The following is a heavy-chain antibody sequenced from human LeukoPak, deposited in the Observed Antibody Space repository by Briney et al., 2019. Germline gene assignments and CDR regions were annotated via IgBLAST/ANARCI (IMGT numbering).Heavy chain of an antibody. D-gene: IGHD3-16*02. J-gene: IGHJ4*02. CDR3: AGAYYDYVWGSYRFDY. CDR2: IYYSGST. Sequence: PSETLSVTCTVSGGSISSYYWSWIRQPPGKGLEWIGYIYYSGSTNYNPSLKSRVTISVDTSKNQFSLKLSSVTAADTAVYYCAGAYYDYVWGSYRFDYWGQGTLVTVSS. V-gene: IGHV4-59*01. CDR1: GGSISSYY.